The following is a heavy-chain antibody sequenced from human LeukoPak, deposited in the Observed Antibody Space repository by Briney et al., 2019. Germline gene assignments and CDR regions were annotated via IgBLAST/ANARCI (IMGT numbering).Heavy chain of an antibody. D-gene: IGHD5-24*01. CDR3: ARDGYNLIDY. CDR1: GGSISSSSYY. J-gene: IGHJ4*02. Sequence: SETLSLTCTVSGGSISSSSYYWGWIRQPPGKGLEWIGTIYYSGSTYYNPSLKSRVTISVDTSKNQFSLKLSSVTAADTAVYYCARDGYNLIDYWGQGTLVTVSS. V-gene: IGHV4-39*02. CDR2: IYYSGST.